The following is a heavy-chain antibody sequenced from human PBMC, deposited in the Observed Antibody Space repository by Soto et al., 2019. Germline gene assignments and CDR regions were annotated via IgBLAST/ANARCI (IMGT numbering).Heavy chain of an antibody. D-gene: IGHD3-22*01. J-gene: IGHJ4*02. CDR1: GGSFSGYY. V-gene: IGHV4-34*01. CDR3: ARGVVGDSSGYYPVY. Sequence: SETLSLTCAVYGGSFSGYYWFWIRQPPGKGLERIGEINHSGSTNYNPSLKSRVTISIDTSKNQFSLKLSSVTAADTAVYHCARGVVGDSSGYYPVYWGQGALVTVSS. CDR2: INHSGST.